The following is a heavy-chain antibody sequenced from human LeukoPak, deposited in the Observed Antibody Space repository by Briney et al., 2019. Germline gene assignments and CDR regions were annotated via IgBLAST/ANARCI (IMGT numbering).Heavy chain of an antibody. D-gene: IGHD4-17*01. J-gene: IGHJ4*02. CDR1: GFTFSLFS. CDR2: ITSTSGYI. Sequence: GGSLRLSXAASGFTFSLFSMNWVRQAPGKGMEWVSSITSTSGYIYYADSMKGRFTVSRDNAKNSLYLQMNSLKAEDTAVHYCARGSYGDFRNDYWGQGTLVTVSS. CDR3: ARGSYGDFRNDY. V-gene: IGHV3-21*01.